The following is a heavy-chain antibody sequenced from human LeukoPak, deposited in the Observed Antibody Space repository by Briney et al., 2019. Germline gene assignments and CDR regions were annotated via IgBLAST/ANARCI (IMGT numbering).Heavy chain of an antibody. D-gene: IGHD6-19*01. CDR2: TYYRSKWYN. J-gene: IGHJ5*02. V-gene: IGHV6-1*01. CDR3: ARDQHSSGWYVDARGWFDP. CDR1: GDSVSSNSAA. Sequence: SQTLSLTCAISGDSVSSNSAAWNWIRQSPSRGLGWLGRTYYRSKWYNDYAVSVKSRITINPDTSKNQFSLQLNSVTPEDTAVYYCARDQHSSGWYVDARGWFDPWGQGTLVTVSS.